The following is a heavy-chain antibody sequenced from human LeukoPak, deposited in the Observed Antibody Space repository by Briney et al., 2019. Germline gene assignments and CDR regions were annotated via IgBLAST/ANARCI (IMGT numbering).Heavy chain of an antibody. CDR3: ARDALDTTVRGTMPGGFDP. J-gene: IGHJ5*02. CDR1: GGSISIYY. D-gene: IGHD3-10*01. V-gene: IGHV4-4*07. Sequence: LETLSLTCTVSGGSISIYYWNWIRQPAGKGLEWIGRIFTSGITNYDPSLKSRVTMSVDTSKNQFSLNLSSVTAADTAVYYCARDALDTTVRGTMPGGFDPWGQGTLVTVSS. CDR2: IFTSGIT.